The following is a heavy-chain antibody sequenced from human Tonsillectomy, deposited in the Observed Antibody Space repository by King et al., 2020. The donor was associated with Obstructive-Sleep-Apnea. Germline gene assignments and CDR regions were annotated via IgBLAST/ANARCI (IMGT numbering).Heavy chain of an antibody. V-gene: IGHV3-9*01. Sequence: EVQLVESGGGLVQPGRSLRLSCAASGFTFDDYAMHWVRQTPGKGLEGVSGINWNSGNIAYADSVKGRFTISRDNAKNSLYLQMNSLRAEDTALYYCVKDRAGGVPDAFDIWGQGTMVTVSS. J-gene: IGHJ3*02. D-gene: IGHD3-16*01. CDR1: GFTFDDYA. CDR2: INWNSGNI. CDR3: VKDRAGGVPDAFDI.